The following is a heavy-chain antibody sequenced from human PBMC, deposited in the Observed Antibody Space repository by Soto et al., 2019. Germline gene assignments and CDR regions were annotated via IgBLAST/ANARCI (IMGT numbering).Heavy chain of an antibody. D-gene: IGHD4-4*01. J-gene: IGHJ6*02. CDR3: ASSDLGATVTTHYYYGMDV. CDR1: GGTFSSYA. V-gene: IGHV1-69*05. Sequence: QVQLVQSGAEVKKPGSSVKVSCKASGGTFSSYAISWVRQAPGQGLEWMGGIIPIFGTANYAQKFQGRVRITKDESTSKASMELSSRRSEDTAVYYCASSDLGATVTTHYYYGMDVWGQGTTVTVSS. CDR2: IIPIFGTA.